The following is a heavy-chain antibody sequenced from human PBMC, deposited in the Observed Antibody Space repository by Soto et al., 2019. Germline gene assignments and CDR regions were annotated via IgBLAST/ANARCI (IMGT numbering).Heavy chain of an antibody. D-gene: IGHD3-22*01. V-gene: IGHV3-23*01. Sequence: VQLLESGGGLVQPGGSLRLSCAASGITFSDFAMAWLRQTTEQGLEWVSTISGRGDEIYYADSVKGRFTISRDNSRSTLDLQMMSLSAEDTAVYFCAKEYYYGSSFDYWGQGVLVTVSS. CDR3: AKEYYYGSSFDY. CDR1: GITFSDFA. J-gene: IGHJ4*02. CDR2: ISGRGDEI.